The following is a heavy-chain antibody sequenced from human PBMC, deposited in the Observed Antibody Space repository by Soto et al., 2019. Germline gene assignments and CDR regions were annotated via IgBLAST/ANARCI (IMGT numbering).Heavy chain of an antibody. V-gene: IGHV3-23*01. CDR1: GITFSSYA. J-gene: IGHJ6*02. D-gene: IGHD1-26*01. CDR2: ISASGGGT. Sequence: EVQLLESGGGLVQPGGSLRLSCAASGITFSSYAMSWVRQAPGKGLEWVSAISASGGGTYYADSVKGRFTISRDNSKNTLYLQMNSLRAEDTAVYYCANQVGPGEIPGGMDVWGQGTTVTVSS. CDR3: ANQVGPGEIPGGMDV.